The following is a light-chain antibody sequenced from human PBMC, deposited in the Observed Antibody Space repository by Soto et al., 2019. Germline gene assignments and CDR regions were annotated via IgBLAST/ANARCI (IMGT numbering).Light chain of an antibody. J-gene: IGKJ1*01. Sequence: DLQVTQAPSTRSSSVGGRVSLSCRASQSVSRWLAWYQQKPGKAPKLLIYDASSLEGGVPSRFSASGSEIELTLTITSLQPDDFATYHCQQYHAFPWTFGQGTKVDIK. CDR1: QSVSRW. CDR3: QQYHAFPWT. V-gene: IGKV1-5*01. CDR2: DAS.